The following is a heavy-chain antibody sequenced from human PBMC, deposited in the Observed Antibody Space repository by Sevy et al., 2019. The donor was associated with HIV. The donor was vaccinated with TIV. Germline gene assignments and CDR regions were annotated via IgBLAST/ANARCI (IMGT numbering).Heavy chain of an antibody. D-gene: IGHD4-17*01. CDR1: GFTISDYY. V-gene: IGHV3-11*05. CDR3: ARDHVKDGDLGDYYYFAMDV. CDR2: ISGSNSDG. Sequence: GGSLRLSCAGSGFTISDYYMSWIRQAPGKGLEWISYISGSNSDGSDEYYADYVKGRFRSSRENAKNSMYMQMNRLRAEDTAVYYCARDHVKDGDLGDYYYFAMDVWGQGTTVTVSS. J-gene: IGHJ6*02.